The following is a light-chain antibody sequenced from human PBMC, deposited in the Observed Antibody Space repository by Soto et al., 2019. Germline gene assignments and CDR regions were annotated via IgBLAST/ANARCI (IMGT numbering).Light chain of an antibody. Sequence: EIVMTQSPATLSVSPGERATLSCRASQSVSSNLAWYQQKPGQAPRLLIYDALKRATGTPDRFSGSGSGTVFSPTISRIEPEVFSVYYCQQRSNWPPTTFGPGTKVDLK. CDR2: DAL. CDR1: QSVSSN. V-gene: IGKV3-11*01. CDR3: QQRSNWPPTT. J-gene: IGKJ3*01.